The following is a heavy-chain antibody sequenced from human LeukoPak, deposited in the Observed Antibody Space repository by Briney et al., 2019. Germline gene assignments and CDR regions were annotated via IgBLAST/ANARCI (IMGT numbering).Heavy chain of an antibody. CDR1: GFTFDDYA. Sequence: GGSLRLSCAASGFTFDDYAMHWVRQAPGKGLEWVSGISWNSGSIGYADSVKGRFTISRDNAKNSLYLQINSLRAEDMALYYCAKDIARSGYYYMDVWGKGTTVTVSS. J-gene: IGHJ6*03. CDR3: AKDIARSGYYYMDV. V-gene: IGHV3-9*03. CDR2: ISWNSGSI.